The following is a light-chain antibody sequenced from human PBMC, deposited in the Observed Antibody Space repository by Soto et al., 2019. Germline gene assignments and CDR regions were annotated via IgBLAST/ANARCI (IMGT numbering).Light chain of an antibody. J-gene: IGKJ4*01. CDR3: QQYKRYSLT. CDR1: QSINNW. V-gene: IGKV1-5*01. Sequence: DIQMTQSPSTLSASVGDRVTITCRASQSINNWLAWYQQKPGKAPKLLIYDGFSLESGVPLRFSGSGFGTEVSRTISSLQPDDSATYYCQQYKRYSLTFGGGTKVEIK. CDR2: DGF.